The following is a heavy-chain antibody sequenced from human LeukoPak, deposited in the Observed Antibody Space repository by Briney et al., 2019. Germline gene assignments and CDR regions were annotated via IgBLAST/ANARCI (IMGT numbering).Heavy chain of an antibody. D-gene: IGHD3-22*01. Sequence: SVKVSCKASGYTFTGYYMHWVRQAPGQGLEWMGWINPNSGGTNYAQKFQGRVTMTRDTSISTAYMELSRLRSDDTAVYYCAREGLPGSSGYHPTDYWGQGTLVTVSS. CDR1: GYTFTGYY. CDR3: AREGLPGSSGYHPTDY. CDR2: INPNSGGT. J-gene: IGHJ4*02. V-gene: IGHV1-2*02.